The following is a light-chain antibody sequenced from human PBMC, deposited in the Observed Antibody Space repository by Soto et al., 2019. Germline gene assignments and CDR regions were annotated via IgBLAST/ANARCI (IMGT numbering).Light chain of an antibody. CDR2: GAS. J-gene: IGKJ5*01. CDR3: QQYGSSPIT. Sequence: EIVLTQSPGTLSLSPGEIATLSFSASQSVISSYLAWYQQKPGQAPRLLIYGASSRATGIPDRFSGSGSGTDFTLTISRLEPEDFAVYYCQQYGSSPITFGQGTRLEIK. V-gene: IGKV3-20*01. CDR1: QSVISSY.